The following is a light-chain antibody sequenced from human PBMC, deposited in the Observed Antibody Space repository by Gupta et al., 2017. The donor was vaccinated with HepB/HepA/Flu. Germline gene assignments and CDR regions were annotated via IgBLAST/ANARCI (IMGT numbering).Light chain of an antibody. J-gene: IGKJ1*01. CDR2: RAS. CDR3: QQYYSFRT. CDR1: QSIGNN. V-gene: IGKV1-5*03. Sequence: DIQMTQSPSTLSASVGDRVTITCRASQSIGNNLAWYQQKPGKAPNVPIYRASTLESGVTSRFSGSESGTEFTLTISSLQPDDFATYYCQQYYSFRTFGQGTKVEIK.